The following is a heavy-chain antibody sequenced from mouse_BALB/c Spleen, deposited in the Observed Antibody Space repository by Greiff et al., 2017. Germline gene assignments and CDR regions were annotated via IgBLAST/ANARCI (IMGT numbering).Heavy chain of an antibody. CDR1: GFTFSSYY. V-gene: IGHV5-6-2*01. J-gene: IGHJ4*01. Sequence: EVKLVESGGGLVKPGGSLKLSCAASGFTFSSYYMSWVRQTPEKRLELVAAINSNGGSTYYPDTVKGRFTISRDNAKNTLYLQMSSPKSEDTALYYCARQEMNYYAMDYWGQGTSVTVSS. CDR3: ARQEMNYYAMDY. CDR2: INSNGGST.